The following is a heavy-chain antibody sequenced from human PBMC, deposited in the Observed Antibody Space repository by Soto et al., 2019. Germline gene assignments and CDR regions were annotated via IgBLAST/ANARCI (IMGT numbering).Heavy chain of an antibody. CDR1: GFTFSSFA. D-gene: IGHD4-17*01. Sequence: QVQLVESGGGVVQPGRSLRLSCAASGFTFSSFAMHWVRQAPGKGLEWVTLIWYDGSNKYYADSVKGRFTISRDNSKNTLFLHMNTLRAEDTAVYYCARLDYADGDYWGQGTLVTVSS. CDR3: ARLDYADGDY. V-gene: IGHV3-33*01. CDR2: IWYDGSNK. J-gene: IGHJ4*02.